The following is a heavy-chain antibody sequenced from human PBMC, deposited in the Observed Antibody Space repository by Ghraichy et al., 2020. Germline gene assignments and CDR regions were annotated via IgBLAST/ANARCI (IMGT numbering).Heavy chain of an antibody. CDR1: GFTFSSYS. CDR3: ARGGGFHPFDY. Sequence: SCAASGFTFSSYSMNWVRQAPGKGPEWVSSISSSSSYIYYADSRKGRFTISRDNAKNSLYLQMNSLRAEDTAVYYCARGGGFHPFDYWGQGTLVTVSS. D-gene: IGHD3-16*01. J-gene: IGHJ4*02. CDR2: ISSSSSYI. V-gene: IGHV3-21*01.